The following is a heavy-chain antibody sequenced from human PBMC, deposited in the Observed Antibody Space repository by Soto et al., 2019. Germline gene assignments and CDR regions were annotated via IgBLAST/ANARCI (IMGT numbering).Heavy chain of an antibody. CDR3: AREGSYWNDVGPD. CDR2: ISISSSYI. CDR1: GFTFSSYS. D-gene: IGHD1-1*01. J-gene: IGHJ4*02. V-gene: IGHV3-21*01. Sequence: GALRLSCAASGFTFSSYSMNWVRQAPGKGLEWVSSISISSSYIYYADSVKGRFTISRDNAKNSLYLQMNSLRAEDTAVYFCAREGSYWNDVGPDWGQGTLVTVSS.